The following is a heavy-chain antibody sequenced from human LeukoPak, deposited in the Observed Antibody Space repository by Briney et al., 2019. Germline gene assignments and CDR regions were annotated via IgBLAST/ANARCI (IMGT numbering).Heavy chain of an antibody. CDR3: AKDSSSGWYGDYFDY. CDR2: ISDGGSSK. Sequence: PGRSLRLSCAASGITFSTYGMHWVRQAPGKGLEWVAVISDGGSSKYYADSVKGRFTISRDNSKNTLYLQMNSLRDEDTAVHYCAKDSSSGWYGDYFDYWGQGILVTVSS. CDR1: GITFSTYG. J-gene: IGHJ4*02. V-gene: IGHV3-30*18. D-gene: IGHD6-19*01.